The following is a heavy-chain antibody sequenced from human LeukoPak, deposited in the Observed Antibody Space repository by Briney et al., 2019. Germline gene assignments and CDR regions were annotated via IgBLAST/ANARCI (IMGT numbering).Heavy chain of an antibody. CDR3: ARENTMVRGVTLYYFDY. D-gene: IGHD3-10*01. CDR2: IWYDGSKK. CDR1: GFSFRSYG. Sequence: PGGSLRLSCAASGFSFRSYGIHWVRQAPGKRLEWVAVIWYDGSKKYYADSVKGRFTISRDNSKNTLYLQMDSLRAEDTAVYYCARENTMVRGVTLYYFDYWGQGTLVTVSS. V-gene: IGHV3-33*01. J-gene: IGHJ4*02.